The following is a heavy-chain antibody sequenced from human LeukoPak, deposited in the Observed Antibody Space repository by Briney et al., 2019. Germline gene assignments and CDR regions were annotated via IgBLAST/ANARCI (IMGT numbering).Heavy chain of an antibody. V-gene: IGHV3-30*02. J-gene: IGHJ6*03. CDR2: IRYDGSNK. D-gene: IGHD6-19*01. CDR1: GFTFSSYG. Sequence: GGSLRLSCAASGFTFSSYGMHWVRQAPGKGLEWVAFIRYDGSNKYYADSVKGRFTISRDNSKNTLYLQMNSLRAEDTAVYYCAKDREWLADYYYYYMDVWGKGTTVTISS. CDR3: AKDREWLADYYYYYMDV.